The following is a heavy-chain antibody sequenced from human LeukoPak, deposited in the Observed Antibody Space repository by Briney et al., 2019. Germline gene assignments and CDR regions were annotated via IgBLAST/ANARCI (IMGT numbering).Heavy chain of an antibody. CDR2: IRSKAYGGTT. J-gene: IGHJ4*02. Sequence: QPGGSLRLSCAASGFTFSSYWMHWVRQAPGKGLEWVGFIRSKAYGGTTEYAASVKGRFTISRDDSKSIAYLQMNSLKTEDTAVYYCTRRGGIAAADYWGQGTLVTVSS. V-gene: IGHV3-49*04. D-gene: IGHD6-13*01. CDR1: GFTFSSYW. CDR3: TRRGGIAAADY.